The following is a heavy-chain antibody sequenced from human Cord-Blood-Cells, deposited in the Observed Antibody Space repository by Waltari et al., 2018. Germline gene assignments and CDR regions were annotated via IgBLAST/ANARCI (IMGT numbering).Heavy chain of an antibody. CDR3: AKDEEGATDY. CDR2: ISYDGSNK. V-gene: IGHV3-30*18. J-gene: IGHJ4*02. CDR1: GFTFSSYG. D-gene: IGHD1-26*01. Sequence: VQPGRSLRLSCAASGFTFSSYGMHWVRQAPGKGLEWVAVISYDGSNKYYADSVKGRFTISRDNSKNTLYLQLNSLRAEDTAVYYCAKDEEGATDYWGQGTLVTVSS.